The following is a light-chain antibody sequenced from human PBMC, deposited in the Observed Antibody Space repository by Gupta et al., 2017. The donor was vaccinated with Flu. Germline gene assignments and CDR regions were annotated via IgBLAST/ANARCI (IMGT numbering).Light chain of an antibody. CDR2: TAS. J-gene: IGKJ5*01. Sequence: DLQITPFPTFLAASVGDRVTISCRASQDINSYFNWYQQTPGKAPKLLIYTASDLQSGVPSRFSGSGSGTDFTLTITSVQPEDFATFYCQQSNSTPPTFGQGTRVEI. CDR3: QQSNSTPPT. CDR1: QDINSY. V-gene: IGKV1-39*01.